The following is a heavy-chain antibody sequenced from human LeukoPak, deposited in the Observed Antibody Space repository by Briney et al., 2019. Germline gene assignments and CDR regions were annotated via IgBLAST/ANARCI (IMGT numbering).Heavy chain of an antibody. CDR3: AHMTTVSRSFDY. D-gene: IGHD4-17*01. V-gene: IGHV1-18*01. CDR2: ISAYNGNT. Sequence: ASVKVSCKASGYTFTSYGISWVRQAPGQGLEWMGWISAYNGNTNYAQKLQGRVTTTTDTSTSTAYMELRSLRSDDTAVYYCAHMTTVSRSFDYWGQGTLVTVSS. J-gene: IGHJ4*02. CDR1: GYTFTSYG.